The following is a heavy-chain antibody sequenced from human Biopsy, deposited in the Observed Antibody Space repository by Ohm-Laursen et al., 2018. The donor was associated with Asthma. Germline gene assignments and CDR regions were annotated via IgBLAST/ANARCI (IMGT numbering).Heavy chain of an antibody. V-gene: IGHV4-30-4*01. J-gene: IGHJ4*02. Sequence: SETLSLTCTVSGGSISSGAYYWSWVRQPPGKGLEWIGYIYYIGSTYYNPSLKSRVAISLDTSTNQFSLKLSSVTAADTAVYFCARRGGVRRYFDYWGQGTLVTASS. CDR3: ARRGGVRRYFDY. CDR1: GGSISSGAYY. D-gene: IGHD3-16*01. CDR2: IYYIGST.